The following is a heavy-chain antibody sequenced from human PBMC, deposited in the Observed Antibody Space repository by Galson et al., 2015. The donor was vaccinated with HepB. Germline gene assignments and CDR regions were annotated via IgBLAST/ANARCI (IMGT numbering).Heavy chain of an antibody. CDR2: IKQDGREQ. CDR3: AREPTADSS. D-gene: IGHD6-13*01. V-gene: IGHV3-7*03. Sequence: SLRLSCAASRFTFSRYWLSWGRQAPGKGLEWVADIKQDGREQYYVDSVKGRFTISRDNAKNSQYLQRNSLRAEDTAVYYCAREPTADSSWGQGTLVTVSS. CDR1: RFTFSRYW. J-gene: IGHJ4*02.